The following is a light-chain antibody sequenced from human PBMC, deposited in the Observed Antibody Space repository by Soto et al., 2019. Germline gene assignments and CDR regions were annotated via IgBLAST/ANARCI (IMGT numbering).Light chain of an antibody. CDR1: QSISDS. CDR3: QQYHGFSRT. CDR2: DAS. V-gene: IGKV1-5*01. J-gene: IGKJ1*01. Sequence: DVEMAQSPSTLSASVGDRVTITCRARQSISDSLAWYQQKPGKAPDLLISDASKLERGVASRFSGSGSGTEFTLTISSMQPDDLTTYYCQQYHGFSRTFCQGTKVDNK.